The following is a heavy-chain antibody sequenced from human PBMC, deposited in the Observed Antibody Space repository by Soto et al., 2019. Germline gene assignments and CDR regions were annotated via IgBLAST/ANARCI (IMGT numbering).Heavy chain of an antibody. CDR1: GFTFSGYG. CDR3: AKEQGRVAAALDY. D-gene: IGHD6-13*01. Sequence: EVQLLESGGDLVQRGGSLRLSCAASGFTFSGYGMSWVRQAPGKGREWVSSITSSGSNTYYVDSVKGRFTISRDNAKNALYLQRNSLTVEDTAVYYCAKEQGRVAAALDYWGQGTLVTVSS. CDR2: ITSSGSNT. J-gene: IGHJ4*02. V-gene: IGHV3-23*01.